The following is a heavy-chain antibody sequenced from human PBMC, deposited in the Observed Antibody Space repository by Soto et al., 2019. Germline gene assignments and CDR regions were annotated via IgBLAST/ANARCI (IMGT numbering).Heavy chain of an antibody. CDR3: ARDLLPRDREYYYVGMGG. V-gene: IGHV4-61*01. Sequence: SLTCTVSGGSVSSGSYYWSWIRQPPGKGLEWIGYIYYSGSTNYNPSLKSRVTISVDTSKNQFSLKLSSVTAADTAGYYFARDLLPRDREYYYVGMGGWGQGNTVT. J-gene: IGHJ6*02. CDR2: IYYSGST. CDR1: GGSVSSGSYY. D-gene: IGHD3-16*01.